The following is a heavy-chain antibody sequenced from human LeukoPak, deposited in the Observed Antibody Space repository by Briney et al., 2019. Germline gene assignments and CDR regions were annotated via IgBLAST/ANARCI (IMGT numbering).Heavy chain of an antibody. Sequence: GGSLRLSCAASGFTFSSYWMTWVRQAPGRGLEWVANIKRDGSDTHYLDSLKGRFTISRDNAKGSLSLQMNSLRAEDTAVYYCARDSSYCSGGVCFDVFDIWGQGTMVVVSS. D-gene: IGHD2-8*02. CDR2: IKRDGSDT. CDR3: ARDSSYCSGGVCFDVFDI. V-gene: IGHV3-7*01. J-gene: IGHJ3*02. CDR1: GFTFSSYW.